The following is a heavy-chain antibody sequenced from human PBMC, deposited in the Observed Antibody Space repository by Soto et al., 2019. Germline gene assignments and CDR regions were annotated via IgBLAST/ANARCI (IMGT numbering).Heavy chain of an antibody. CDR2: VSGSGDST. J-gene: IGHJ4*02. V-gene: IGHV3-23*01. CDR3: AKGRASDCPGCTQDY. D-gene: IGHD2-21*02. CDR1: AFTFSSYA. Sequence: EVQLLESGGGLAQPGGSLRLSCAASAFTFSSYAMSWVRQAPGKGLEWVSAVSGSGDSTYYADSVKGRFTISRDNSKNTLDLPMNRLRAEDTAVYYCAKGRASDCPGCTQDYWGQGTLVTVSS.